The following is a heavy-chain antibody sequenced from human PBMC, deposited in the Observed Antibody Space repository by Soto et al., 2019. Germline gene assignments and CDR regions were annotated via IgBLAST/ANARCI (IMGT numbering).Heavy chain of an antibody. Sequence: PSETLSLTCTVSNGSIGTYYWTWVRQPPGKGLEWIGYVYYGGSTNYNPSLKSRVGMSIDTSKNQFSLELKSVTAADTATYFCVRDYLLTGFDTWGPGTLVTVSS. J-gene: IGHJ5*02. CDR2: VYYGGST. V-gene: IGHV4-59*01. CDR1: NGSIGTYY. CDR3: VRDYLLTGFDT. D-gene: IGHD3-9*01.